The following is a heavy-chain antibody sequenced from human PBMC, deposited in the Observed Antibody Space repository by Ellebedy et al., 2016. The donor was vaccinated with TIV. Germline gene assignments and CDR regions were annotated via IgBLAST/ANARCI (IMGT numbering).Heavy chain of an antibody. V-gene: IGHV4-34*01. CDR3: ARGGRYSAFDF. CDR1: GWSLSGHY. J-gene: IGHJ4*02. D-gene: IGHD3-10*01. CDR2: TNHHAGA. Sequence: MPSETLSLTCGVYGWSLSGHYWSWIRQSPGKGLEWIGETNHHAGANYNPALESRVTISEETAENEFSLKLTSVTAADMGVYYCARGGRYSAFDFWGQGTLVPVSS.